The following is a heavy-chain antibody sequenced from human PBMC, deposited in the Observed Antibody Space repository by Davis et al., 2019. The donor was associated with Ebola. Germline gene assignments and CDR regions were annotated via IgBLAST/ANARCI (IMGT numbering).Heavy chain of an antibody. CDR2: INWDSSSR. V-gene: IGHV3-9*01. Sequence: SLKISCAASGFTFDDYAMHWVRQVPGKGLEWVSGINWDSSSRVYVDSVKGRFTISRDNAKNSLSLQMNRLRTEDTALYYCAKAPFLEGAFDMWGQGTMVTVSS. CDR1: GFTFDDYA. D-gene: IGHD2/OR15-2a*01. CDR3: AKAPFLEGAFDM. J-gene: IGHJ3*02.